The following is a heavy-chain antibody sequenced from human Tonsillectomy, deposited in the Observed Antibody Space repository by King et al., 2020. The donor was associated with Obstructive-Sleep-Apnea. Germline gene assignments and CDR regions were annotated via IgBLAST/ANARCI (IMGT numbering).Heavy chain of an antibody. CDR1: RYTFTGYF. Sequence: QLVQSGAEVKKPGASVKVSCQASRYTFTGYFIHWVRQAPGQGLEWMGWINPNNGGTNYAQKFQGRVTMTRETSISTAYMELSGLRSDDTAVYYCARSMQQLADNWFDPGGQGTLVTVSS. CDR3: ARSMQQLADNWFDP. CDR2: INPNNGGT. D-gene: IGHD6-13*01. J-gene: IGHJ5*02. V-gene: IGHV1-2*02.